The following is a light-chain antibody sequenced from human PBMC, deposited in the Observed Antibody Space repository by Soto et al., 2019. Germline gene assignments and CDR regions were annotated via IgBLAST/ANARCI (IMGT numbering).Light chain of an antibody. Sequence: EIVLTQSPCTLSSSAGESATLSCGASQSVSSRFLAWYQQKTGRAPRVLISGASGRATGVPDRFSGSGYGTEFNLTIDRLESEDFAVYFCQQYGDLPWTFGQGTKVDIK. CDR1: QSVSSRF. J-gene: IGKJ1*01. CDR2: GAS. CDR3: QQYGDLPWT. V-gene: IGKV3-20*01.